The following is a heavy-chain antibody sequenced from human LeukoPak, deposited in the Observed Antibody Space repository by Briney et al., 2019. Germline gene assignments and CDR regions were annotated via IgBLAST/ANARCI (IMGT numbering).Heavy chain of an antibody. V-gene: IGHV4-59*01. Sequence: PSETLSLTCTVSGGSISSYYWSWIRQPPGKGLEWIGYIYYSGSTNYNPSLKSRVTISVDTSKNQFSLKLSSVTAADTAVYYCAREEVLYDSSGYYYTEYFQHWGQGTLVTVSS. CDR1: GGSISSYY. CDR2: IYYSGST. CDR3: AREEVLYDSSGYYYTEYFQH. D-gene: IGHD3-22*01. J-gene: IGHJ1*01.